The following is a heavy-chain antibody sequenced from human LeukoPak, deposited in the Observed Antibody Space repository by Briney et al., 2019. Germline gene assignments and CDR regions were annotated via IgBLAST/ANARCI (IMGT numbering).Heavy chain of an antibody. D-gene: IGHD3-22*01. V-gene: IGHV4-39*07. CDR1: GGSISSSSYY. CDR2: IYYSGST. J-gene: IGHJ3*02. Sequence: SETLSLTCTVSGGSISSSSYYWGWIRQPPGKGLEWIGSIYYSGSTYYNPSLKSRVTISVDTSKNQFSLKLSSVTAADTAVYYCARLRITMIVVAFDIWGQGTMVTVSS. CDR3: ARLRITMIVVAFDI.